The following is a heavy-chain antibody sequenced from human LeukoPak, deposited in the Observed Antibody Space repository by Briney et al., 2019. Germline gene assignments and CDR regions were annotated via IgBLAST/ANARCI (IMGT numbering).Heavy chain of an antibody. Sequence: SETLSLTCTVSGGSISSGGHFWSWIRQHPGKGLKWIGYIYYSGSTYYNPSLKSRVTISVDTSKNQFSLRLNSVTAADTAVYYCTRDGPRSSGYPDTWGQGTLVTVSS. CDR2: IYYSGST. J-gene: IGHJ5*02. V-gene: IGHV4-31*03. CDR1: GGSISSGGHF. D-gene: IGHD3-22*01. CDR3: TRDGPRSSGYPDT.